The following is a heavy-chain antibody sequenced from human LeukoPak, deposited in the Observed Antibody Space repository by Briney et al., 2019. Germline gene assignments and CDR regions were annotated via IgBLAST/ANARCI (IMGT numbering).Heavy chain of an antibody. D-gene: IGHD3-3*01. CDR2: ISGSGGST. V-gene: IGHV3-23*01. J-gene: IGHJ4*02. CDR3: AKDGDNDFWSGYYCLY. CDR1: GFTFSSYA. Sequence: PGGSLRLSCAASGFTFSSYAMSWVRQAPGKGLEWVSAISGSGGSTYYADSVKGRVTISRDNSKNTLYLQMNSLRAEDTAVYYCAKDGDNDFWSGYYCLYWGQGTLVTVSS.